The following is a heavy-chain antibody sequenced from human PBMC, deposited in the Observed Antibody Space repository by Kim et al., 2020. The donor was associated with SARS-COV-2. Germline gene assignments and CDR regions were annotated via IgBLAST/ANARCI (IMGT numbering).Heavy chain of an antibody. CDR1: GFTFSSYG. Sequence: GGSLRLSCAASGFTFSSYGMHWVRQAPGKGLEWVAVISYDGSNKYYADSVKGRFTISRDNSKNTLYLQMNSLRDEDTAVYYCAKDSGDYVTYYYYGMDVCAQRTTYTVSS. CDR3: AKDSGDYVTYYYYGMDV. J-gene: IGHJ6*01. CDR2: ISYDGSNK. D-gene: IGHD4-17*01. V-gene: IGHV3-30*18.